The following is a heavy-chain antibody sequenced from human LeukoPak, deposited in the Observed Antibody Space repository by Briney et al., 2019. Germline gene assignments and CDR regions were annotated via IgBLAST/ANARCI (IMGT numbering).Heavy chain of an antibody. V-gene: IGHV3-30-3*01. Sequence: GGSLRLSCAASEFTFSSYAMHWVRQAPGKGLEWVAVISYDGSNKYYADSVKGRFTISRDNSKNTLYLQMDSLRAEDTAVYYCARDMIPHCSSTSCYDAFDIWGQGTMVTVSS. CDR3: ARDMIPHCSSTSCYDAFDI. J-gene: IGHJ3*02. CDR1: EFTFSSYA. CDR2: ISYDGSNK. D-gene: IGHD2-2*01.